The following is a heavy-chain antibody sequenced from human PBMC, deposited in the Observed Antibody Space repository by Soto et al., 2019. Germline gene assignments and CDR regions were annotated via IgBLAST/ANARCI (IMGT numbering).Heavy chain of an antibody. CDR3: SAEAYDILTGYVPMDV. D-gene: IGHD3-9*01. CDR2: IVVGSGNT. CDR1: GFTFTSSA. J-gene: IGHJ6*02. Sequence: SVKVSCKASGFTFTSSAVQWVRQARGQRLEWIGWIVVGSGNTNYAQKFQERVTITRDMSTSTAYMERSSLRSEDTAVYYCSAEAYDILTGYVPMDVWGQGTTVTVSS. V-gene: IGHV1-58*01.